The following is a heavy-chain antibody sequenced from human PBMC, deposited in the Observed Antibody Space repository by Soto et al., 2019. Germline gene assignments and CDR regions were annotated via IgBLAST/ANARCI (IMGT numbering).Heavy chain of an antibody. Sequence: PGGALRLSCVDSGFTFIMYWMTWVLQAPGKGLEWVATISQDSSKKYYVDFVKGRFTISRDNAENSLHLQMDSLRVEDTAVYYCATYTRNFDSWGPGTLVTVSS. CDR3: ATYTRNFDS. V-gene: IGHV3-7*03. J-gene: IGHJ4*02. CDR2: ISQDSSKK. D-gene: IGHD2-2*02. CDR1: GFTFIMYW.